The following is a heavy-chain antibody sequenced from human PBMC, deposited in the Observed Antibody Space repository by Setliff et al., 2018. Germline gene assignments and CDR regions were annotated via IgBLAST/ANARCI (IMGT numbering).Heavy chain of an antibody. V-gene: IGHV1-18*01. D-gene: IGHD3-3*01. CDR2: ISAYNGAT. CDR1: GYTFTTYG. CDR3: ARSNRFTIFRGCIPFDI. J-gene: IGHJ3*02. Sequence: ASVKVSCKTSGYTFTTYGISWVRQAPGQGLEWMGWISAYNGATNYAQKVQGRVTLTTETSTDTAYMELRSLTTDDTAVYYCARSNRFTIFRGCIPFDIWGQGTMVTVSS.